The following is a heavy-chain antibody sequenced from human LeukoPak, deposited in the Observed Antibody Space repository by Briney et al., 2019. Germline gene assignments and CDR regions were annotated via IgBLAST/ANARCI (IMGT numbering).Heavy chain of an antibody. D-gene: IGHD3-9*01. V-gene: IGHV5-51*01. Sequence: GESLKISCKGSGYSFTSYWIGWVRQMPGKGLEWMGIIYPVDSDTRYSPSFQGQVTISADKSISTAYLRWSSLKASDAAMYYCARLEGPFFDWPGSAYFDYWGQGTLVTVSS. CDR3: ARLEGPFFDWPGSAYFDY. CDR2: IYPVDSDT. CDR1: GYSFTSYW. J-gene: IGHJ4*02.